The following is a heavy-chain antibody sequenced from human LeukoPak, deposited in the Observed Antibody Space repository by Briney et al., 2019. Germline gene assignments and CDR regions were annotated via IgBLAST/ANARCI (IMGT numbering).Heavy chain of an antibody. V-gene: IGHV3-53*01. CDR2: IYSGGNT. Sequence: GGSLRLSCAASGFTVSSNYMSWVRQAPGKGLEWVSVIYSGGNTYYADSVKGRFTISRDNSKNTLYLQMNSLRVEDSALYYCAKNRMGVYYFDYWGRGTLVTVSS. D-gene: IGHD3-16*01. CDR1: GFTVSSNY. J-gene: IGHJ4*02. CDR3: AKNRMGVYYFDY.